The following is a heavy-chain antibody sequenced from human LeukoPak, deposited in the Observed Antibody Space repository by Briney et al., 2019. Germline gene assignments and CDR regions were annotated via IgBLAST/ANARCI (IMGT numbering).Heavy chain of an antibody. Sequence: ASVKVSCKASGYTFTSYGISWVRQAPGQGLEWMGWISAYNGNTNYAQKLQGRVTMTTDTSTSTAYMELRSLRSDDTAVYYCAREYSSGWYLSSSGVWFDPWGQGTLVTVSS. CDR2: ISAYNGNT. V-gene: IGHV1-18*01. CDR3: AREYSSGWYLSSSGVWFDP. CDR1: GYTFTSYG. J-gene: IGHJ5*02. D-gene: IGHD6-13*01.